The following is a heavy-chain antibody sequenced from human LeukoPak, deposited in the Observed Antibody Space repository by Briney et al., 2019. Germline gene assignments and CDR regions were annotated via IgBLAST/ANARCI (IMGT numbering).Heavy chain of an antibody. D-gene: IGHD3-3*01. V-gene: IGHV3-23*01. CDR2: ISGSGTNT. CDR1: GFTFSSYA. Sequence: GGSLRLSCAASGFTFSSYAMSWVRQAPGKGLEWVSVISGSGTNTYYADSVKGRFTISRDNAKNSLFLQMNSLRAEDTAVYYCARAQYYDFWSGPIDYWGQGTLVTVSS. J-gene: IGHJ4*02. CDR3: ARAQYYDFWSGPIDY.